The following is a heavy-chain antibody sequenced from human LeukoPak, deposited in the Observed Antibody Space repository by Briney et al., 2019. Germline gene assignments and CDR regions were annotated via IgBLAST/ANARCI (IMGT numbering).Heavy chain of an antibody. V-gene: IGHV1-18*01. CDR1: GYTFTSYG. CDR3: ARGDLGLRYFDWLYGMDV. D-gene: IGHD3-9*01. Sequence: ASVKVSCKTSGYTFTSYGISWVRQAPGQGLEWMGWISAYNGNTNYAQKVQGRVTMTTDTSTSTAYMELRSLRSDDTAVYYCARGDLGLRYFDWLYGMDVWGKGTTVTVSS. J-gene: IGHJ6*04. CDR2: ISAYNGNT.